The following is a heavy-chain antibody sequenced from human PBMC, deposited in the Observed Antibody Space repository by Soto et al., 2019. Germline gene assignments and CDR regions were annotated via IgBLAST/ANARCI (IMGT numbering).Heavy chain of an antibody. V-gene: IGHV3-21*06. CDR3: ARESEDLTSNFDY. Sequence: KPXGSLRLSCAASGFTFTRYRMNWVRQAPGKGLEWVSSISSTTNYIYYGDSMKGRFTISRDNAKNSLYLEMNSLRAEDTAVYYCARESEDLTSNFDYWGQGTLVTVSS. CDR1: GFTFTRYR. CDR2: ISSTTNYI. J-gene: IGHJ4*02.